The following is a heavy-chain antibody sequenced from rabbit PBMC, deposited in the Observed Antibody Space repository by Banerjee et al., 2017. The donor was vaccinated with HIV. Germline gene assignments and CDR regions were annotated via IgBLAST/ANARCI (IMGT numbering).Heavy chain of an antibody. CDR3: ARGDAGNNYAFNL. CDR2: IYNANGNA. V-gene: IGHV1S40*01. Sequence: QSLEESGGGLVQPEGSLTLTCTASGFSFSSGYDMCWVRQAPGKGLEWIACIYNANGNAYYASWAKGRFTFSKASSTTGTLQMTSLTAADTATYFCARGDAGNNYAFNLWGPGTLVTVS. J-gene: IGHJ4*01. D-gene: IGHD4-2*01. CDR1: GFSFSSGYD.